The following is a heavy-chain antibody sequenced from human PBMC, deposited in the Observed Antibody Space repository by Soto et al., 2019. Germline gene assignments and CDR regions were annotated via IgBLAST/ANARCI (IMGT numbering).Heavy chain of an antibody. J-gene: IGHJ4*02. Sequence: EVQLVESGGGLVKPGGSLRLSCVASGFSFSNAWMNWVRQAPGKWLEWVGRIKWSSHAGAIDYAAPVKGRFTISRDDSKNTLYLQLNRRTTEDKAVYYCTRGGPLGNYFDYWGQGTLVTVSS. CDR1: GFSFSNAW. D-gene: IGHD2-15*01. CDR2: IKWSSHAGAI. V-gene: IGHV3-15*07. CDR3: TRGGPLGNYFDY.